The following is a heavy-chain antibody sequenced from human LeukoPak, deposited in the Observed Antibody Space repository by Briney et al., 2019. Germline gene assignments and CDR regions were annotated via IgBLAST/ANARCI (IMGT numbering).Heavy chain of an antibody. CDR2: IIPIFGTA. Sequence: GAPGKGLWQASGGPFSSYGFSRVGKAPGKGLEGMGGIIPIFGTANYAQKFQGRVTITADESTSTAYMELSSLRSEDTAVYYCARGGWANWFDPWGQGTLVTVSS. V-gene: IGHV1-69*01. CDR3: ARGGWANWFDP. J-gene: IGHJ5*02. CDR1: GGPFSSYG. D-gene: IGHD1-26*01.